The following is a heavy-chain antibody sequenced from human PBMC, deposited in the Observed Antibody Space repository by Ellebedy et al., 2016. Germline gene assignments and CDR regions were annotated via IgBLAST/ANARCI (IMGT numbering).Heavy chain of an antibody. V-gene: IGHV3-30*04. CDR1: GFTFSSYA. D-gene: IGHD3-10*01. J-gene: IGHJ4*02. CDR3: VRGGFYSGSGTYDPFDY. CDR2: ISYAGGTK. Sequence: GGSLRLSCAASGFTFSSYAMHWVRQAPGKGLEWVAVISYAGGTKYFADSVKGRFTISRDNSRNTLYLQMNSLRPEDTAVFYCVRGGFYSGSGTYDPFDYWGQGALVTVSS.